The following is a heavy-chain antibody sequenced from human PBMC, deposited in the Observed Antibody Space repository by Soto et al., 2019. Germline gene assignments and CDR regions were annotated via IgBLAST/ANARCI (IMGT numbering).Heavy chain of an antibody. V-gene: IGHV1-69*13. D-gene: IGHD3-22*01. CDR1: GGTFSSYA. J-gene: IGHJ6*02. CDR3: ARSHYDSSGSHSGYYYYYGMDV. CDR2: IIPIFGTA. Sequence: SVKVSCKASGGTFSSYAISWVRQAPGQGLEWMGGIIPIFGTANYAQKFQGRVTITADESTSTAYMELSSLRSEDTAVYYCARSHYDSSGSHSGYYYYYGMDVWGQGTTVTV.